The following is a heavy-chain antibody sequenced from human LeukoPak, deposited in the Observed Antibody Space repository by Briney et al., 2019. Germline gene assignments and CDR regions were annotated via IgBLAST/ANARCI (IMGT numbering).Heavy chain of an antibody. CDR3: ARDPYYDSSGYLPPHYFDY. Sequence: GGSLRLSCAASGFTFSSYGMHWVRQAPGKGLEWVAFIRYDGSNKYYADSVKGRFTISRDNSKNTLYLQMNSLRAEDTAVYYCARDPYYDSSGYLPPHYFDYWGQGTLVTVSS. D-gene: IGHD3-22*01. CDR1: GFTFSSYG. CDR2: IRYDGSNK. V-gene: IGHV3-30*02. J-gene: IGHJ4*02.